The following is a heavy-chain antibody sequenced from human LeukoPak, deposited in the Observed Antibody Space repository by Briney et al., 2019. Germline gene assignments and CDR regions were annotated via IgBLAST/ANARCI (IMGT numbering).Heavy chain of an antibody. CDR1: GFTFSIAW. CDR3: TTITWATAVDR. J-gene: IGHJ5*02. CDR2: IKSNTDGGTT. D-gene: IGHD6-13*01. V-gene: IGHV3-15*01. Sequence: WGSLRLSCAASGFTFSIAWMSWVRQAPGKGLEWVGRIKSNTDGGTTDYAAPVKGRFTISRDESKNTMFLQMNSLRTEDTAVYYCTTITWATAVDRWGQGTLVTVSS.